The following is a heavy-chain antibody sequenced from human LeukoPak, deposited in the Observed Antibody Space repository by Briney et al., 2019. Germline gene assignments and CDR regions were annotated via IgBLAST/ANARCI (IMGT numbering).Heavy chain of an antibody. CDR3: AIDPNWGVDY. V-gene: IGHV3-23*01. Sequence: GGSLRLSCAASGFTFSYYTMYWVRQAPGKGLEWVSIIGISGGGIHYADSVKGRFTISRDNSKNTLYLQMNSLRAEDTAVYYCAIDPNWGVDYWDQGVLVTVSS. CDR2: IGISGGGI. J-gene: IGHJ4*02. D-gene: IGHD7-27*01. CDR1: GFTFSYYT.